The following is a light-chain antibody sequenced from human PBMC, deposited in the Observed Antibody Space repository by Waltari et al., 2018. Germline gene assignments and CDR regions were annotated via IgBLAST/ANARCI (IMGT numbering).Light chain of an antibody. V-gene: IGKV3-20*01. CDR3: HQYGSSPWT. CDR2: GAS. J-gene: IGKJ1*01. CDR1: QSVVSNY. Sequence: LSLSPGEKATLSCRASQSVVSNYLAWYQQKPGQAPRLLIFGASSRAAGIPDRFSGSGSGTDFTLTISRLKPEDFAVFYCHQYGSSPWTFGQGTKVEIK.